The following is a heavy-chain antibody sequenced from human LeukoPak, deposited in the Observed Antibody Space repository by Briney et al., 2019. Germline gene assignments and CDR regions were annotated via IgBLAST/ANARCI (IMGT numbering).Heavy chain of an antibody. J-gene: IGHJ4*02. CDR1: GGSISSGSYY. V-gene: IGHV4-61*02. Sequence: PSETLSLTCNVSGGSISSGSYYWSWIRQPAGKGLEWIGRIYTSGSTNYNPSLKSRVTISVDTSKNQFSLKLSSVTAADTAVYYCAREASSTSDFDYWGQGTLVTVSS. CDR2: IYTSGST. CDR3: AREASSTSDFDY. D-gene: IGHD2-2*01.